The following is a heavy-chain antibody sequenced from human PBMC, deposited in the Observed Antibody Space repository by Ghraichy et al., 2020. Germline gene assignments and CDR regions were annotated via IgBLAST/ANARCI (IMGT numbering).Heavy chain of an antibody. CDR3: VKSADYYGSGSYHWYFDL. CDR1: GFTFSSYA. D-gene: IGHD3-10*01. CDR2: ISSNGGST. V-gene: IGHV3-64D*06. J-gene: IGHJ2*01. Sequence: GGSLRRSCSASGFTFSSYAMHWVRQAPGKGLEYVSAISSNGGSTYYADSVKGRFTISRDNSKNTLYLQMSSLRAEDTAVYYCVKSADYYGSGSYHWYFDLWGRGTLVTVSS.